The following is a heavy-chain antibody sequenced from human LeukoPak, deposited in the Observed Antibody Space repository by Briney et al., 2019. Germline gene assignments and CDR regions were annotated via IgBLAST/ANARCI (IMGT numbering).Heavy chain of an antibody. CDR3: AGDTSTYYYGMDV. Sequence: PSETLSLTCAVSGGSISSGGYSWSWIRQPPGKGLEWIGYIYHSGSTNYNPSLKSRVTMSVDTSKNQFSLKLSSVTAADTAVYYCAGDTSTYYYGMDVWGQGTTVTVSS. D-gene: IGHD2-2*01. CDR1: GGSISSGGYS. CDR2: IYHSGST. J-gene: IGHJ6*02. V-gene: IGHV4-30-2*01.